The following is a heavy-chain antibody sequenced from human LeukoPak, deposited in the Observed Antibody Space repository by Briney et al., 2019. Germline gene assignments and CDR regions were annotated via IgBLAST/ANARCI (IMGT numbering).Heavy chain of an antibody. V-gene: IGHV3-74*01. CDR2: INADVSST. CDR1: GFTFSTYW. D-gene: IGHD4-17*01. J-gene: IGHJ4*02. CDR3: AKDLDYGDYYFDY. Sequence: PGGSLRLSCAASGFTFSTYWMHWVRQAPGKGLVWVSRINADVSSTSYADSVKGRFTISRDNSKNTLYLQMNSLRAEDTAVYYCAKDLDYGDYYFDYWGQGTLVTVSS.